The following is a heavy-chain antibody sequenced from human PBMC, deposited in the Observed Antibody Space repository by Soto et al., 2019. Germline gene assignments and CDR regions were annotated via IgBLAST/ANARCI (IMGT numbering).Heavy chain of an antibody. V-gene: IGHV1-8*01. CDR3: TRGLSSSSDH. Sequence: XSLKVSCTDSVYTAIAYDINWVRQAAGQGLEWMGWMNPNTGNTAYVQKFEGRLTLSRDTSTSTAYMELSSLTSEDTAVYYCTRGLSSSSDHWAQGTLVTVSS. CDR1: VYTAIAYD. D-gene: IGHD6-13*01. CDR2: MNPNTGNT. J-gene: IGHJ4*02.